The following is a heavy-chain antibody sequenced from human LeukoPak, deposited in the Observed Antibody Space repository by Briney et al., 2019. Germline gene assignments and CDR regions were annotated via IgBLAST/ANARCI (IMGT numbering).Heavy chain of an antibody. Sequence: PSETLSLPCTVSGGSVRSSCYYWGWIRQPPGKVLEWIGSISYSGTNYTKPSLKSRVSQSLHPTKNQFSAKLTSVTAADTAMYCCACLGTLRSWGQGTLVTVSS. J-gene: IGHJ5*02. CDR2: ISYSGTN. CDR1: GGSVRSSCYY. CDR3: ACLGTLRS. D-gene: IGHD7-27*01. V-gene: IGHV4-39*01.